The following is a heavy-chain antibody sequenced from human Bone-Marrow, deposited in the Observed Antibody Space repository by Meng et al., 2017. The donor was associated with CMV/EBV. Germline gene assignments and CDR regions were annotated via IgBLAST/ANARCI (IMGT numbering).Heavy chain of an antibody. CDR1: GFTFCDYW. Sequence: GESLKIFCVGSGFTFCDYWLSWVRQAPGKGQEWVATIKEDGSETYYLDSLKGGFTISRDNAKNLLYLLMNSLKVDDTAVYYCARLAATVEGPTAYRPGDSWGQGTLVTVSS. V-gene: IGHV3-7*03. CDR2: IKEDGSET. CDR3: ARLAATVEGPTAYRPGDS. D-gene: IGHD3-16*01. J-gene: IGHJ4*02.